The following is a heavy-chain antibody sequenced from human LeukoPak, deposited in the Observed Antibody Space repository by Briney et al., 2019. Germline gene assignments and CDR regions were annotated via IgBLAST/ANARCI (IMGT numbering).Heavy chain of an antibody. Sequence: SETLSLTCTVSGGSISSSSYYWGWIRQPPGKGLEWIGSIYYSGSTYYNPSLKSRVTISVDTSKNQFSLKLSSVTAADTAVYYCARGKYYYYYYMDVWGKGTTVTVSS. J-gene: IGHJ6*03. CDR1: GGSISSSSYY. V-gene: IGHV4-39*07. CDR3: ARGKYYYYYYMDV. CDR2: IYYSGST.